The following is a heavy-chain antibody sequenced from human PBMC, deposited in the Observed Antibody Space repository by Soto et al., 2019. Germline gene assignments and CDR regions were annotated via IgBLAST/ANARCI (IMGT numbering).Heavy chain of an antibody. CDR2: INPSGGST. Sequence: QVQLVQSGAEVKKPGASVKVSCKASGYTFTSYYMHWVRQAPGQGLEWMGIINPSGGSTSYAQKFQGSVTMTRDTSTSTVYMELGSLRSEDTAVYYCARVYPSDTRYGYVGNNWFDPWGQGTLVTVSS. CDR3: ARVYPSDTRYGYVGNNWFDP. D-gene: IGHD5-18*01. CDR1: GYTFTSYY. V-gene: IGHV1-46*03. J-gene: IGHJ5*02.